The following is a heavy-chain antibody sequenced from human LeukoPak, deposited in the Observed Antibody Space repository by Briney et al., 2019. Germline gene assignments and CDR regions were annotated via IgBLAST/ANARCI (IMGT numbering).Heavy chain of an antibody. V-gene: IGHV4-59*08. CDR3: ARVVTTGSYFDY. D-gene: IGHD4-17*01. Sequence: PSETLSLTCTVSGGSISSYYWSWIRQPPGKGLELIGYIYYSGSTDYNPSLKSRVTISVDTSKNQFSLTLNSVTAADTAVYYCARVVTTGSYFDYWGQGTLVTVSS. J-gene: IGHJ4*02. CDR1: GGSISSYY. CDR2: IYYSGST.